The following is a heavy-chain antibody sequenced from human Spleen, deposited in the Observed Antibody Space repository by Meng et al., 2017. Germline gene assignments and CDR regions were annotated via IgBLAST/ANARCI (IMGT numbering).Heavy chain of an antibody. Sequence: GESLKISCAASGFSFFSYAMNWVRQAPGKGLEWVAVIWYDGSNKYYADSVKGRLIISRDNSKNTLFLQMNRLRGEDTAVYYCARDPNQITTVRGAIDIWGQGTMVTVSS. CDR2: IWYDGSNK. V-gene: IGHV3-33*08. D-gene: IGHD3-10*01. CDR3: ARDPNQITTVRGAIDI. J-gene: IGHJ3*02. CDR1: GFSFFSYA.